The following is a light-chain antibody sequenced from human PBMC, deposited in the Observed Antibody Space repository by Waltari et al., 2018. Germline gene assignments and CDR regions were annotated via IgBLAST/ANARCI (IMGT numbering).Light chain of an antibody. CDR2: EGS. V-gene: IGLV2-23*03. CDR1: SSDVGSYNL. J-gene: IGLJ2*01. CDR3: CSYAGSSTFEV. Sequence: QSALTQPASVSGSPGQSITISCTGTSSDVGSYNLVSWYQQHPGKAPKLMIYEGSKRPSGFSNRFSGSKSGNTASLRISGVQAEDEVDYYCCSYAGSSTFEVFGGGTKLTVL.